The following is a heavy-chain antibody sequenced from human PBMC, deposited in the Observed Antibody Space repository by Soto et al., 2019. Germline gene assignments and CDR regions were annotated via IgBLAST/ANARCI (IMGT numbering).Heavy chain of an antibody. CDR2: IYPGDSDT. CDR1: GYSFTTHW. Sequence: PGESLKISCKASGYSFTTHWIGWVRQVPGKGLEWMGIIYPGDSDTRYSPSFQGQVTISADKSISTAFLHWSNLKASDTAMYYCARQWEPGGYYYYGMDVWGQGTTVTVSS. V-gene: IGHV5-51*01. D-gene: IGHD1-26*01. CDR3: ARQWEPGGYYYYGMDV. J-gene: IGHJ6*02.